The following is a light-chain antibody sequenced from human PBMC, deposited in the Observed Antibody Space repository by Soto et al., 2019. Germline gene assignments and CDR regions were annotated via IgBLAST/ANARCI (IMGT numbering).Light chain of an antibody. Sequence: QSALTQPPSVSGAPGQRVTISCTGSSSKIGAGFDVHWYQQLPGEAPKLLIYGNTNRPSGVPDRFSGSKSGTSASLAITGLQVEDAADYYCQSFDSSLSGYVFGPGTKVTVL. CDR1: SSKIGAGFD. V-gene: IGLV1-40*01. J-gene: IGLJ1*01. CDR2: GNT. CDR3: QSFDSSLSGYV.